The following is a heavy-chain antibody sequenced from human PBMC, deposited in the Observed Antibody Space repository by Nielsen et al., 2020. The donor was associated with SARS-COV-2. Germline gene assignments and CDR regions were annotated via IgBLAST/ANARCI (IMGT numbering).Heavy chain of an antibody. V-gene: IGHV3-11*04. J-gene: IGHJ6*02. D-gene: IGHD1-7*01. CDR1: GFTFSDHY. CDR3: ASFGTTVDYGMDV. CDR2: ITNTGAE. Sequence: GESLKISCAASGFTFSDHYMTWIRQTPGKGLEWISYITNTGAEYYADSVKGRFTISRDNAQSSLYLLMNNLRAEDTAVYYCASFGTTVDYGMDVWGQGTTVTVSS.